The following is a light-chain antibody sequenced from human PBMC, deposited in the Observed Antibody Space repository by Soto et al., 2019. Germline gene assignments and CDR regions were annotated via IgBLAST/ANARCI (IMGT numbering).Light chain of an antibody. V-gene: IGKV3-20*01. Sequence: EIVLTQSPGTLSLSPGERATLSCRASQSVSSSYLAWYQQKPGQAPRLLIYGASSRATGIPDRFSGSGSGTDIALTISRLELEAFAVYYCQQYGNSPPWTFGQGTKVEIK. CDR3: QQYGNSPPWT. CDR2: GAS. CDR1: QSVSSSY. J-gene: IGKJ1*01.